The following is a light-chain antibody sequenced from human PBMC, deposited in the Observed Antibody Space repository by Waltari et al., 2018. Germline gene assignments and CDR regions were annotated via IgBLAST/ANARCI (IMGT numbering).Light chain of an antibody. CDR1: NIRGKT. J-gene: IGLJ2*01. V-gene: IGLV3-21*02. CDR3: QVWDDTRDQPV. CDR2: DST. Sequence: SYVLTQPPSVSVAPGQTARISCAGQNIRGKTVHWYQRKPGQAPVVVIYDSTVRPSGIPDRFSGSDPATLTIARVEAGDEADYYCQVWDDTRDQPVFGGGTRLTVL.